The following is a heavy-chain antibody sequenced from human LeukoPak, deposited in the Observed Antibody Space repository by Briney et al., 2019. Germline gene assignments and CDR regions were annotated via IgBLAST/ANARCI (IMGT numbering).Heavy chain of an antibody. D-gene: IGHD3-10*01. CDR2: ISGSGGST. CDR1: GFTWTSYG. Sequence: PGGSLRLSCVGSGFTWTSYGMSWVRQSPGKGLEWVSAISGSGGSTYYADSVKGRFTISRDNSKNTLYLQMNSLRAEDTAAYYCAKAHRPSRGAEFDYWGQGTLVTVSS. V-gene: IGHV3-23*01. CDR3: AKAHRPSRGAEFDY. J-gene: IGHJ4*02.